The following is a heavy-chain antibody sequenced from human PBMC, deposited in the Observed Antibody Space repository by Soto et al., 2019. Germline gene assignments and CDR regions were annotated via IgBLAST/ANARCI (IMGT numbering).Heavy chain of an antibody. CDR2: IYYSGST. CDR1: GGSISSYY. V-gene: IGHV4-59*01. D-gene: IGHD6-6*01. J-gene: IGHJ6*02. CDR3: AREGAARTYGMDV. Sequence: TSETLSLTCTVSGGSISSYYWSWIRQPPGKGLEWIGYIYYSGSTNYNPSLKSRVTISVDTSKNQFSLKLSSVTAADTAVYYCAREGAARTYGMDVWGQGTTVTVSS.